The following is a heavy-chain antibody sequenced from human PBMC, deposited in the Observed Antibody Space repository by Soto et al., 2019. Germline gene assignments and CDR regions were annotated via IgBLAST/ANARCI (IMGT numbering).Heavy chain of an antibody. CDR2: IYWDDDE. CDR3: THKGGRGAGMDV. D-gene: IGHD2-15*01. CDR1: GFSLSNSGVG. V-gene: IGHV2-5*02. J-gene: IGHJ6*02. Sequence: QITGKESGPTLVKPTHTLTLTCTSSGFSLSNSGVGVPWIRQPPVKALEWRALIYWDDDERYRPSLRSRLTITKDNSKNQVVLTIKNVYPVDEATYFCTHKGGRGAGMDVWGQGTTVTASS.